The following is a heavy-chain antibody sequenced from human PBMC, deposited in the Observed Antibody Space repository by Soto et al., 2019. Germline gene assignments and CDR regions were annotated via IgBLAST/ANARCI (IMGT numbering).Heavy chain of an antibody. CDR1: GFTFSDYY. CDR2: ISSSTSNT. D-gene: IGHD6-13*01. J-gene: IGHJ4*02. CDR3: ARGRGAAAAYFDF. V-gene: IGHV3-11*05. Sequence: QVQLVESGGGLVKPGGSLRLSCAVSGFTFSDYYMTWIRQAPGKGLEWVSYISSSTSNTNYADSVKGRFTISRDNAKNSLFLQMNRLRAEDTAVYYCARGRGAAAAYFDFWGQGTLVTVSS.